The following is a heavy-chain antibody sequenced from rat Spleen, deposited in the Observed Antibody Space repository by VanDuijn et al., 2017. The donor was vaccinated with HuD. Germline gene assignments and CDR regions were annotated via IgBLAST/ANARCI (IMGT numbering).Heavy chain of an antibody. CDR2: ISYDGSSA. CDR1: GFTFSDYN. CDR3: ARHGYGGYSGPFAY. V-gene: IGHV5-7*01. J-gene: IGHJ3*01. Sequence: EVELVESDGGLVRPGRSLKLSCAASGFTFSDYNMAWVRQAPKKGLEWVATISYDGSSAYYRDSVKGRFTISRDNAQNTLYLQMDSLRSEDTATYYCARHGYGGYSGPFAYWGQGTLVTVSS. D-gene: IGHD1-11*01.